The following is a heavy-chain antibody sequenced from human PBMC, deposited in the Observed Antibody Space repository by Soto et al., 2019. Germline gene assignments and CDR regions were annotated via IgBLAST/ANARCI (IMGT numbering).Heavy chain of an antibody. Sequence: PGESLKISCKGSGYSFTSYWISWVRQMPGKGLEWMGRIDPSDSYTNYSPSFQGHVTISADKSISTAYLQWSSLKASDTAMYYCARHYGYYLEGIVLVGMDVWGQGTTVTVSS. CDR2: IDPSDSYT. CDR1: GYSFTSYW. V-gene: IGHV5-10-1*01. J-gene: IGHJ6*02. D-gene: IGHD4-17*01. CDR3: ARHYGYYLEGIVLVGMDV.